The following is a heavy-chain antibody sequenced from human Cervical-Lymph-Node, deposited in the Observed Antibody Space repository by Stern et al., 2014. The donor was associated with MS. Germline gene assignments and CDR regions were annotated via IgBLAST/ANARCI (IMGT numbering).Heavy chain of an antibody. D-gene: IGHD5-12*01. CDR1: GGTFNNHV. J-gene: IGHJ4*02. CDR3: ANRDMGYTYGRHDY. V-gene: IGHV1-69*06. CDR2: IIPMFGTP. Sequence: QVQLVESGAEVKKPGSSVKVSCKASGGTFNNHVISWVRQARGQGLEWMGGIIPMFGTPNYARKFQGRVTIIADKSTSTVHMVLSNLNDEDTAIYHCANRDMGYTYGRHDYWGQGTLVTVS.